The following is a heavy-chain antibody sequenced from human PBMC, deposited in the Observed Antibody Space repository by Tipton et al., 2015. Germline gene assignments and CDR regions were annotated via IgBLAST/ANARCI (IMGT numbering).Heavy chain of an antibody. J-gene: IGHJ4*02. CDR1: GGSISGTTYY. V-gene: IGHV4-39*01. Sequence: TLSLTCTVSGGSISGTTYYWGWIRQPPGKGLEWIGIIYYSGSTYYNSSLESRVTMSVDTSKNQFSLRLSSVTAADTAVYYCARTLVVVAATPGESDYWGQGTLVTVSS. D-gene: IGHD2-15*01. CDR3: ARTLVVVAATPGESDY. CDR2: IYYSGST.